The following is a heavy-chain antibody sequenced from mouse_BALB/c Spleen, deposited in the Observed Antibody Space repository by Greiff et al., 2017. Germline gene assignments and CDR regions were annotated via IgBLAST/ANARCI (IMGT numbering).Heavy chain of an antibody. CDR3: TEGDYGNYLDY. J-gene: IGHJ2*01. V-gene: IGHV1-5*01. Sequence: EVQLQQSGTVLARPGASVKMSCKASGYSFTSYWMHWVKQRPGQGLEWIGAIYPGNSDTSYNQKFKGKAKLTAVTSASTAYMELSSLTNEDSAVYYCTEGDYGNYLDYWGQGTTLTVSS. CDR2: IYPGNSDT. CDR1: GYSFTSYW. D-gene: IGHD2-1*01.